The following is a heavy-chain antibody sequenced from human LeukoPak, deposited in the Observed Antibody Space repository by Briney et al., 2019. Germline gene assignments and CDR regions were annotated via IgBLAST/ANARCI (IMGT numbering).Heavy chain of an antibody. CDR1: GYTFTGHY. D-gene: IGHD2-21*02. Sequence: GASVKVSCKASGYTFTGHYMHWVRQAPGQGLEWMGWINPNSGGTNYAQKFQGRVTMTRDTSISTAYMELSRLRSDDTAVYYCARDVNCGGDCYSFDYWGQGTLVTVSS. CDR3: ARDVNCGGDCYSFDY. V-gene: IGHV1-2*02. J-gene: IGHJ4*02. CDR2: INPNSGGT.